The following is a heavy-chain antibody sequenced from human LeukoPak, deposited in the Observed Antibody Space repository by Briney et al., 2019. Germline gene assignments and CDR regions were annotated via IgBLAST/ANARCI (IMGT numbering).Heavy chain of an antibody. Sequence: SQTLSLTCTVSGGSISSGGYYWSWIRQHPGKGLEWIGYIYYSGSTYYNPSLKSRVTISVDTSKNQFSLKLSSVTAADTAVYYCARVILWFGELLIIWGQGTLVTVSS. CDR1: GGSISSGGYY. D-gene: IGHD3-10*01. J-gene: IGHJ4*02. CDR2: IYYSGST. CDR3: ARVILWFGELLII. V-gene: IGHV4-31*03.